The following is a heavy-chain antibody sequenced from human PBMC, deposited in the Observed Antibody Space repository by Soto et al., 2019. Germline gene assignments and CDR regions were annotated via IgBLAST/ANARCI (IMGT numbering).Heavy chain of an antibody. CDR3: ARYLSSSWPSWFAP. Sequence: SETLSLTCTVSGGSISSYYWSWIRQPPGKGLEWIGYIYYSGSTNYNTSLKSRVTISVDTSKNQGSLNLSSVTSADTAVYYCARYLSSSWPSWFAPWGQGTLVTVSS. CDR1: GGSISSYY. V-gene: IGHV4-59*01. D-gene: IGHD6-13*01. J-gene: IGHJ5*02. CDR2: IYYSGST.